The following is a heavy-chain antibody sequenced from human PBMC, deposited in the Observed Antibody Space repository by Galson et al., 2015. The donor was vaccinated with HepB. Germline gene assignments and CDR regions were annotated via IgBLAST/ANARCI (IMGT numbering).Heavy chain of an antibody. D-gene: IGHD2-2*01. V-gene: IGHV1-24*01. CDR2: FDPEDGET. CDR3: TYQLLWQRWFDP. J-gene: IGHJ5*02. CDR1: GYTLTELS. Sequence: SVKVSCKVSGYTLTELSMHWVRQAPGKGLEWMGGFDPEDGETIYAQKFQGRVTMTEDTSTDTAYMELSSLRSEDTAVYYCTYQLLWQRWFDPWGQGTLVTVSS.